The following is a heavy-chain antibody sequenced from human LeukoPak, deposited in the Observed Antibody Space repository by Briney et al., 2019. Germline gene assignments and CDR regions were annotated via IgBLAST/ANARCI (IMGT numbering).Heavy chain of an antibody. D-gene: IGHD6-13*01. CDR2: ISGSGDNT. J-gene: IGHJ4*02. V-gene: IGHV3-23*01. CDR1: GFSFSSYA. CDR3: AKDGYSSIPGFHFEY. Sequence: GGSLRLSCAASGFSFSSYAMSWVRQPPGKGLEWVSGISGSGDNTYYADSVKGRFTISRDNSKKTLYLHLNSLRVEDAAVYYCAKDGYSSIPGFHFEYWGQGTPVTVSS.